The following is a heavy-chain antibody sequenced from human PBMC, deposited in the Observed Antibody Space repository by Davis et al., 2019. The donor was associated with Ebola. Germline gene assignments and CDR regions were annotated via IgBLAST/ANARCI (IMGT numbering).Heavy chain of an antibody. CDR2: ISGSGGST. Sequence: GESLKISCAASGFTFSSYAVSWVRQAPGKGLEWVSTISGSGGSTYYADSVKGRFTISRDNSKNTVYLQMNSLSAEDTAVYYCVKGIGGWSDGMDYWGQGTLVTVSS. CDR3: VKGIGGWSDGMDY. CDR1: GFTFSSYA. D-gene: IGHD2-15*01. J-gene: IGHJ4*02. V-gene: IGHV3-23*01.